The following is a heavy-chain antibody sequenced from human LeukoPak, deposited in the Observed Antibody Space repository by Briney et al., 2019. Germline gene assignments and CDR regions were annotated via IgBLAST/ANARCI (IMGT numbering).Heavy chain of an antibody. Sequence: GGSLRLSCAASVFTFSSYGMHWVRQAPGRGLGWVAFIRYDGSNKYYADSVKGRFTISRDNSKNTLYLQMNSLNAEKTAVYYCANPPHAGGASPDYCDEGTLVTVSS. CDR2: IRYDGSNK. J-gene: IGHJ4*02. D-gene: IGHD1-26*01. V-gene: IGHV3-30*02. CDR3: ANPPHAGGASPDY. CDR1: VFTFSSYG.